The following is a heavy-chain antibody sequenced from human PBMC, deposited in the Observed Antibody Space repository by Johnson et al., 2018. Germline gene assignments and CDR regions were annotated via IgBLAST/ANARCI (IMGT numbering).Heavy chain of an antibody. CDR2: MNPYSGKT. CDR3: ARRAVYYHIWSTHQPRDTFDI. V-gene: IGHV1-8*01. J-gene: IGHJ3*02. CDR1: GFTFISYD. Sequence: VQLVESGAEVKKPGASVKVSCRASGFTFISYDINWVRQTTGQGLEWMGWMNPYSGKTGYTQKFQGRITMARHTSISTAYMELSSLRSGDTAVYYFARRAVYYHIWSTHQPRDTFDIWGHGTMVTVSS. D-gene: IGHD3-3*01.